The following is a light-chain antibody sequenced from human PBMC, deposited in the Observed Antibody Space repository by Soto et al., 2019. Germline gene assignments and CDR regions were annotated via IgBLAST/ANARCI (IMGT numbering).Light chain of an antibody. CDR2: DIS. V-gene: IGKV3D-15*01. CDR3: QQYNSRPLT. CDR1: QSVSSN. J-gene: IGKJ4*01. Sequence: ETVMTQSPATLSVSPGERATLSCRASQSVSSNLAWYQQKPCQPPRLLIYDISTRATGIPTSFSGSGSGTEFTLTISSLQSEDFAVYYCQQYNSRPLTFGGGEKGEIK.